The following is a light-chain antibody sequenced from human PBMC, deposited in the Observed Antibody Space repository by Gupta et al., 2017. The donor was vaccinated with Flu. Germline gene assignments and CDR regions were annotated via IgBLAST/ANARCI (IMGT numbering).Light chain of an antibody. CDR3: QQRNNWPLT. V-gene: IGKV3-11*01. CDR1: QSVRDY. CDR2: DAS. J-gene: IGKJ4*01. Sequence: EIVLTQSPAALSLSPGERVTLSCRASQSVRDYLAWYHQRPGQSPRLLIYDASNRATDVPARFNASGSETDFTLTISGLEPEDSGIYYCQQRNNWPLTFGGGTXVEIK.